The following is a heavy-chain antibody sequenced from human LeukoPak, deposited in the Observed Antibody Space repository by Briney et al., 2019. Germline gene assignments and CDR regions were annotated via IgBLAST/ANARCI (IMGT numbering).Heavy chain of an antibody. CDR2: INHSGST. CDR1: GDSISSSSFY. J-gene: IGHJ5*02. D-gene: IGHD6-6*01. V-gene: IGHV4-39*07. CDR3: ARRIAARPRGYWFDP. Sequence: PSETLSLTCTVSGDSISSSSFYWGWIRQPPGKGLEWIGEINHSGSTNYNPSLKSRVTISVDTSKNQFSLKVSSVTAADTAVYYCARRIAARPRGYWFDPWGQGTLVTVSS.